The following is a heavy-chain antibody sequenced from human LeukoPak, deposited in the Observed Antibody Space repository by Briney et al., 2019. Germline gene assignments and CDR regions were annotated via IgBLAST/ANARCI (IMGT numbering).Heavy chain of an antibody. CDR3: AKDVLVRYYDGSGYYCDT. V-gene: IGHV3-23*01. CDR2: ISVRGGRT. Sequence: GGSLRLACAGAGFTCSSDAMNWVRQAPGRGLGWVSGISVRGGRTHDADSVKGRCTISRANSKNTVYLQMTSLRAEDTAVDYCAKDVLVRYYDGSGYYCDTWGQGTPVTVSS. D-gene: IGHD3-22*01. J-gene: IGHJ4*02. CDR1: GFTCSSDA.